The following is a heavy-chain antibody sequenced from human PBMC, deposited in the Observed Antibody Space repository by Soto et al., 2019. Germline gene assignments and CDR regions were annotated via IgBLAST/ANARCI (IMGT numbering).Heavy chain of an antibody. CDR1: GFTFSSYG. Sequence: GGSLRLSCAASGFTFSSYGMHWVRQAPRKGLEWVAVISYDGSNKYYADSVKGRFTISRDNSKNTLYLQMNSLRAEDTAVYYCAKDPQGYGIGARDYYYYGMDVWGQGTTVTVSS. D-gene: IGHD3-10*01. CDR2: ISYDGSNK. J-gene: IGHJ6*02. V-gene: IGHV3-30*18. CDR3: AKDPQGYGIGARDYYYYGMDV.